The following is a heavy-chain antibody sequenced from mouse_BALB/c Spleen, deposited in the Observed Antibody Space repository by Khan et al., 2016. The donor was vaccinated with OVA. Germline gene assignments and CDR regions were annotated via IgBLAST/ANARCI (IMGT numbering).Heavy chain of an antibody. V-gene: IGHV3-2*02. CDR1: GYSITSDYA. CDR2: ISYSGNT. CDR3: ARVYGGDFDY. J-gene: IGHJ2*01. Sequence: EVQLQESGPGLAKPSQSLSLTCTVTGYSITSDYAWNWIRQFPGNKLEWMCFISYSGNTNYNPTFKSRISITRATSKNQFFLQLNSVTTDDTATYYCARVYGGDFDYWGQGTTLTVSS. D-gene: IGHD1-1*01.